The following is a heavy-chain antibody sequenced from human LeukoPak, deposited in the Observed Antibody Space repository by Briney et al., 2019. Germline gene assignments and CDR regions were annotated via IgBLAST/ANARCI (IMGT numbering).Heavy chain of an antibody. CDR1: GFTFSSYA. D-gene: IGHD5-24*01. J-gene: IGHJ4*02. CDR3: AKAGIGRDGYNLFY. CDR2: ISGSGGST. V-gene: IGHV3-23*01. Sequence: GGSLRLSCAASGFTFSSYAMSWVRQAPGKGLEWVSAISGSGGSTYYADSVKGRLTISRDNSKNTLYLQMNSLRAEDTAVYYCAKAGIGRDGYNLFYWGQGTLVTVSS.